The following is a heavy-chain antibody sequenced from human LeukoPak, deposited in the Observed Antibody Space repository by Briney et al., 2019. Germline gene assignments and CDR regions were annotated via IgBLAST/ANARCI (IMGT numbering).Heavy chain of an antibody. Sequence: SETLSLTCSVSGGSISSYYWSWVRQPPGKGLEWIGYNYYSGRPNYNPSLKSRVTISVDTSKNEFSLKLNSVTAADTAVYYCARGARMVLADLGCRHYYMDVWGKGTTVTVSS. CDR3: ARGARMVLADLGCRHYYMDV. V-gene: IGHV4-59*12. CDR1: GGSISSYY. CDR2: NYYSGRP. J-gene: IGHJ6*03. D-gene: IGHD3/OR15-3a*01.